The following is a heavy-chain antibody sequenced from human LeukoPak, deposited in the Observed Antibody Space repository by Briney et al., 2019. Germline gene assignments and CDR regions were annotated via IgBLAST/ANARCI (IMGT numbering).Heavy chain of an antibody. CDR3: ASSYDFWSGYYNY. CDR1: GGSISSYY. J-gene: IGHJ4*02. V-gene: IGHV4-59*01. Sequence: SETLSLTCTLSGGSISSYYWCWIWQPPGKRLEWVGYIYYSGSTNNNPSLTSRVTISVDTSKNQFSLNLSSVTAADTAVYYCASSYDFWSGYYNYWGQGTLVTVSS. D-gene: IGHD3-3*01. CDR2: IYYSGST.